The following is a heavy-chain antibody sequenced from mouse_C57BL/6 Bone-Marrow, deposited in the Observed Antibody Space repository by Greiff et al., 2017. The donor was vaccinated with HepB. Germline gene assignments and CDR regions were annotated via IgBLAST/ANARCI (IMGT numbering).Heavy chain of an antibody. J-gene: IGHJ2*01. CDR3: AREDDGGDFDY. CDR2: ISSGSSTI. D-gene: IGHD2-3*01. CDR1: GFTFSDYG. V-gene: IGHV5-17*01. Sequence: EVKLQESGGGLVKPGGSLKLSCAASGFTFSDYGMHWVRQAPEKGLEWVAYISSGSSTIYYADTVKGRFTISRDNAKNTLFLQRTSLRSEDTAMYYCAREDDGGDFDYWGQGTTLTVSS.